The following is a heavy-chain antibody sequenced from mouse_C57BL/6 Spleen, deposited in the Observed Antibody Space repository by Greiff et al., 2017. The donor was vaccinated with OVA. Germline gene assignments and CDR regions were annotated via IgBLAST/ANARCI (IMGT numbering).Heavy chain of an antibody. CDR1: GYSITSGYY. CDR3: ARGDYYGSLDY. D-gene: IGHD1-1*01. V-gene: IGHV3-6*01. Sequence: VQLKESGPGLVKPSQSLSLTCSVTGYSITSGYYWNWIRQFPGNKLEWMGYISYDGSNNYNPSLKNRISITRDTAKNQFFLKLNSVTTEDTATYYCARGDYYGSLDYWGQGTTLTVSS. J-gene: IGHJ2*01. CDR2: ISYDGSN.